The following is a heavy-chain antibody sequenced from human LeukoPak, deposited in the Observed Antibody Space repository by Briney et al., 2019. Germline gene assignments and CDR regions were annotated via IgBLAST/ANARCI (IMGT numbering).Heavy chain of an antibody. CDR1: GGSISNYY. J-gene: IGHJ3*02. CDR3: ARDPYCSSTSCYQRDAFDI. CDR2: IYYSGST. V-gene: IGHV4-59*01. D-gene: IGHD2-2*01. Sequence: SETLSLTCTVSGGSISNYYWSWIRQSPVKGLEWIGFIYYSGSTNYNPSLKSRVTISVDTSKNQFSLKLSSVTAADTAVYYCARDPYCSSTSCYQRDAFDIWGQGTMVTVSS.